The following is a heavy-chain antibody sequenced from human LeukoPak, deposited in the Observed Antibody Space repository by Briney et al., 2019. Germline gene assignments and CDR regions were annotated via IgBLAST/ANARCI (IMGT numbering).Heavy chain of an antibody. V-gene: IGHV3-66*01. CDR3: ARGYYDSSGYYTGYFDY. D-gene: IGHD3-22*01. CDR2: IYSGGST. Sequence: LSLTCTVSGGSISSGGYYMSWVRQAPGKGLEWVSVIYSGGSTYYADSVKGRFTISRDNSKNTLYLQMNSLRAEDTAVYYCARGYYDSSGYYTGYFDYWGQGTLVTVSS. J-gene: IGHJ4*02. CDR1: GGSISSGGYY.